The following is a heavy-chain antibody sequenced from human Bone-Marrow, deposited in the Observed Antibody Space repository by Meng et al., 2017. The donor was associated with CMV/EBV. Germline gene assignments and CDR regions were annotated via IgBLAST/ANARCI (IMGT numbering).Heavy chain of an antibody. CDR2: IKQDGSEK. J-gene: IGHJ4*02. CDR3: ARVHDSSPPNLFDY. CDR1: GFTSSSYW. V-gene: IGHV3-7*01. D-gene: IGHD6-13*01. Sequence: GESLKISCAASGFTSSSYWMSWVRQAPGKGLEWVANIKQDGSEKYYVDSVKGRFTISRDNAKNSLYLQMNSLRAEDTAVYYCARVHDSSPPNLFDYWGQGTLVTVSS.